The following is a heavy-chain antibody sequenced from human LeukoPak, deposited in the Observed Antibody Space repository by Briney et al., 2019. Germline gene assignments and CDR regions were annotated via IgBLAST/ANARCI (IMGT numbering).Heavy chain of an antibody. D-gene: IGHD3-3*01. CDR1: GYTFTGYY. CDR2: INPNSGGT. V-gene: IGHV1-2*02. J-gene: IGHJ6*02. CDR3: ARRYYDFWSGYYTPGYYYGMDV. Sequence: ASVKVSCKASGYTFTGYYMHWVRQAPGQGLEWMGWINPNSGGTNYAQKFQGRVTMTRDTSISTAYMELSRLRSDDTAVYYCARRYYDFWSGYYTPGYYYGMDVWGQGTTVTVSS.